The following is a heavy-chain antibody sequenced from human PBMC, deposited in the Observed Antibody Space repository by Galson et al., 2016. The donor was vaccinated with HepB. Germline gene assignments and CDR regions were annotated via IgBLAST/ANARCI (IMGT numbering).Heavy chain of an antibody. CDR3: ARGTGGRGWIRYFDL. CDR1: GGSISSGGYS. D-gene: IGHD6-19*01. Sequence: TLSLTCAVSGGSISSGGYSWTWIRQTPGTGLEWIGYLFDSGITYYNTSPRSRLTLSVDRSKNEFSLRLTAVTAADTAVYYCARGTGGRGWIRYFDLWGRGTLVTVSS. CDR2: LFDSGIT. V-gene: IGHV4-30-2*01. J-gene: IGHJ2*01.